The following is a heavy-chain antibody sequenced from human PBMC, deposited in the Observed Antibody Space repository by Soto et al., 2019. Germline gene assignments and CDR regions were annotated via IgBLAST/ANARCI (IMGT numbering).Heavy chain of an antibody. V-gene: IGHV4-30-4*01. Sequence: QVQLQESGPGLVRPSETLSLTCTVSGDSIISGDYWWSWVRQSPRKDLEWIGYISHSGITYYSPSLRSRVIVSVDTSKNQFSVKMTSVTAADTALYYCSRPHAGWWYAFWGQGTLVTVSS. CDR3: SRPHAGWWYAF. J-gene: IGHJ4*02. CDR2: ISHSGIT. CDR1: GDSIISGDYW. D-gene: IGHD2-15*01.